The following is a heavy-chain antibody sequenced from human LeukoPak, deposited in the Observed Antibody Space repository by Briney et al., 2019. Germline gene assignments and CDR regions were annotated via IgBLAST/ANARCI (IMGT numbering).Heavy chain of an antibody. V-gene: IGHV4-59*08. CDR1: GGSTSRYY. D-gene: IGHD6-13*01. Sequence: PSETLSVSCTVSGGSTSRYYWSWIRQPPGKRLEWLDYIYYSGSTTYKPSLKSRLTMSVDTSKNQISLKLISLTAADTAVYYCGRLPGIAAVWGQGTLVTVSS. J-gene: IGHJ4*02. CDR2: IYYSGST. CDR3: GRLPGIAAV.